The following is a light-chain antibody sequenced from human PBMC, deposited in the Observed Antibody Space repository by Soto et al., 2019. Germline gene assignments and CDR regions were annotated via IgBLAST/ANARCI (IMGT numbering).Light chain of an antibody. CDR2: NAA. Sequence: DIQMTQSPSTLSGSVGDRVTITCRASQTISGWLAWYQQKPGKAPKLLLNNAATLKSGAQSGLGGGGSGKAFPLTTSGLRPDDFESNYCNHYKSYLGAFGHGAKVDI. CDR3: NHYKSYLGA. V-gene: IGKV1-5*03. J-gene: IGKJ1*01. CDR1: QTISGW.